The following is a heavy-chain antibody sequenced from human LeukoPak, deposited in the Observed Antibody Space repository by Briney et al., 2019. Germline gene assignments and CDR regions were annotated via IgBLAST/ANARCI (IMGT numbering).Heavy chain of an antibody. V-gene: IGHV4-4*07. CDR1: GGSISSYY. CDR3: ARDKGSIAVAGTAAFDI. D-gene: IGHD6-19*01. Sequence: SETLSLTCTVSGGSISSYYWSWIRQPAGKGLEWIGRIYTSGSTNYNPPLKSRVTMSVDTSKNQFSLKLSSVTAADTAVYYCARDKGSIAVAGTAAFDIWGQGTMVTVSS. J-gene: IGHJ3*02. CDR2: IYTSGST.